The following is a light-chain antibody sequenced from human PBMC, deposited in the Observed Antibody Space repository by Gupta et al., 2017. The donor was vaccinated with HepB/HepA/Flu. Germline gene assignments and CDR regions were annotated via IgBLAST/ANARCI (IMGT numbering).Light chain of an antibody. Sequence: DIVLTQSPGTLSLSPGERATLSCRASQSFTSGYLAWYQQKPGQAPRLLIYGASSRATDIPDRFSGSGSGTDFTLTISRLEPEDFAVYYCQHYDDSIPLSFGGGTKVEMK. J-gene: IGKJ4*01. CDR3: QHYDDSIPLS. CDR2: GAS. CDR1: QSFTSGY. V-gene: IGKV3-20*01.